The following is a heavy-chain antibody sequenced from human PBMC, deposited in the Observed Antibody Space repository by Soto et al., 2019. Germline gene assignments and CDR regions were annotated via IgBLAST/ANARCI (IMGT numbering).Heavy chain of an antibody. CDR3: ASSRGGSGYPGRGSDPT. CDR1: GFTFSDYY. CDR2: ISSSSSYT. D-gene: IGHD5-12*01. Sequence: GGSLRLSCAASGFTFSDYYMSWIRQAPGKGLEWVSYISSSSSYTNYADSVKGRFTISRDNAKNSLYLQMNSLRAEDTAVYYCASSRGGSGYPGRGSDPTWGQGTLVTVSS. J-gene: IGHJ5*02. V-gene: IGHV3-11*06.